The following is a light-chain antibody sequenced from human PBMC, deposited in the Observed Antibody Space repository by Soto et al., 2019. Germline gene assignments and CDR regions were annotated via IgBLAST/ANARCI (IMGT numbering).Light chain of an antibody. V-gene: IGLV2-11*01. CDR3: CSYAGSYSLI. Sequence: QSALTQPRSVSGSPGQSVTISCTGTSSDVGGYNCVSWYQQHPGKDPKLMIHDVFKRPSGVPARFSGSKSGNTASLTISGLQAEDEADYYCCSYAGSYSLIFGGGTKLTVL. CDR1: SSDVGGYNC. J-gene: IGLJ2*01. CDR2: DVF.